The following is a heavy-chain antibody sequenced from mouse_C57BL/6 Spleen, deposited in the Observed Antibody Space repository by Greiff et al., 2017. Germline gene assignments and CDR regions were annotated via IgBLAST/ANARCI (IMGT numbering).Heavy chain of an antibody. CDR2: ISYDGSN. V-gene: IGHV3-6*01. CDR1: GYSITSGYY. D-gene: IGHD2-1*01. J-gene: IGHJ2*01. CDR3: ARERGTIYYALVDY. Sequence: VQLQQSGPGLVKPSQSLSLTCSVTGYSITSGYYWNWIRQFPGNKLEWMGYISYDGSNNYNPSLKNRISITRDTSKNQFFLKLNSVTTEDTATYYCARERGTIYYALVDYWGQGTTLTVSS.